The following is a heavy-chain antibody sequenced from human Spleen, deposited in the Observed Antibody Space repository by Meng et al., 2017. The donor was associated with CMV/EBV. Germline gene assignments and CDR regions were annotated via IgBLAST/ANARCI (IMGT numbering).Heavy chain of an antibody. V-gene: IGHV4-34*01. CDR3: AREQWLVHSLDY. J-gene: IGHJ4*02. CDR2: IHYGGTS. CDR1: RFTFSDYH. D-gene: IGHD6-19*01. Sequence: ESLKISCAASRFTFSDYHMNWVRQAPGKGLEWIGSIHYGGTSYYNPSLNSRLAISVDTSKNQLSLNLTSVTAADTAVYYCAREQWLVHSLDYWGQGALVTVSS.